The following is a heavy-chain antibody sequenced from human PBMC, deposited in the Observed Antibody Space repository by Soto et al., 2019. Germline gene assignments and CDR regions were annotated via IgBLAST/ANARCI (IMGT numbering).Heavy chain of an antibody. V-gene: IGHV3-23*01. CDR2: VDYSGGFT. Sequence: EVQLLESGGGLVQPGGSLRLSCAASAFAFSSSAMNWVRQAPGKGLEWVSTVDYSGGFTRYADAVKGRSTISRDNTRSTLFLHLQSLRDDDTAVYYCAKSGGYCCDADCYPNWFDAWGQGTLVTVSS. CDR1: AFAFSSSA. CDR3: AKSGGYCCDADCYPNWFDA. D-gene: IGHD2-15*01. J-gene: IGHJ5*02.